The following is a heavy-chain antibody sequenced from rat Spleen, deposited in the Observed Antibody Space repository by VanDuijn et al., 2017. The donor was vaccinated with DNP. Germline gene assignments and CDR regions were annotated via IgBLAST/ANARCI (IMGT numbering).Heavy chain of an antibody. CDR3: ASGFGWFAY. D-gene: IGHD4-1*01. V-gene: IGHV5-58*01. CDR2: INTDGGST. CDR1: GFTFSSYW. J-gene: IGHJ3*01. Sequence: EVQLVETGGGLVQPGRSLKLSCVASGFTFSSYWMYWIRQAPGKGLEWVASINTDGGSTYSPDSVKGRFTVSRDHAKNTLYLRLNSLRSEDTATYYCASGFGWFAYWGQGTLVTVSS.